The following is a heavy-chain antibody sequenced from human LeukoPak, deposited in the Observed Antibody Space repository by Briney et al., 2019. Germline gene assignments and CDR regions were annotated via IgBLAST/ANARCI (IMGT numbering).Heavy chain of an antibody. CDR1: GFTFSGSA. V-gene: IGHV3-73*01. CDR3: TRDSGTYNWFDP. D-gene: IGHD1-26*01. Sequence: GGSLKLSCAASGFTFSGSAIHGVRQSSGKGLEWVGQIDKKDKGYATATAYAASVKGRFTISRDDSINTAYLQTKRLKTEDTALYYCTRDSGTYNWFDPWGQGTLVTVSS. J-gene: IGHJ5*02. CDR2: IDKKDKGYATAT.